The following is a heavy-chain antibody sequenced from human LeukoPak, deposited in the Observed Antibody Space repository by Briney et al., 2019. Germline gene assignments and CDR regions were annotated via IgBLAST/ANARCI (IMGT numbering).Heavy chain of an antibody. CDR1: GFTFSSYW. Sequence: GGSLRLSCAASGFTFSSYWMRWVRQAPGKGLVWVSRINSDGSSTSYADSVKGRFTISRDNAKNTLYLQMNSLRAEDTAVYYCARLRRRGGYSSAENKLGSLRFDPWGQGTLVTVSS. V-gene: IGHV3-74*01. CDR2: INSDGSST. J-gene: IGHJ5*02. CDR3: ARLRRRGGYSSAENKLGSLRFDP. D-gene: IGHD6-25*01.